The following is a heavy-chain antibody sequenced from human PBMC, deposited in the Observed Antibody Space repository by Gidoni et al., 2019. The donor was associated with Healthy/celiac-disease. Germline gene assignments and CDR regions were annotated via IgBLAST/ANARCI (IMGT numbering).Heavy chain of an antibody. CDR3: ARAWRGEYSSSFDYYYGMDV. CDR1: GGTFSSYA. Sequence: QVQLVQSGAEVKTPGSSVKVSCKASGGTFSSYAISWVRQAPGQGLEWMGGIIPTFGTANDAQKCQGRVTITADKSTSTAYMELSSLRSEDTAVYYCARAWRGEYSSSFDYYYGMDVWGQGTTVTVSS. V-gene: IGHV1-69*06. D-gene: IGHD6-6*01. CDR2: IIPTFGTA. J-gene: IGHJ6*02.